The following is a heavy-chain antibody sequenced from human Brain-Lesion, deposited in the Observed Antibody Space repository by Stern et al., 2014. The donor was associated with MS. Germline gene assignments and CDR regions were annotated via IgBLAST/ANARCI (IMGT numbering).Heavy chain of an antibody. V-gene: IGHV4-61*02. D-gene: IGHD5-18*01. CDR3: ASGYRIFDY. Sequence: VQLLQSGPGLVKPSQTLSLTCTVSGGSISSGRYSWSWLLQPVGKGQEWIGRIHPSGLGFYTSSLKRRLPTSTDTSTHHFSLELTSATAADTAIYYCASGYRIFDYWGQGILVTVSS. CDR1: GGSISSGRYS. J-gene: IGHJ4*02. CDR2: IHPSGLG.